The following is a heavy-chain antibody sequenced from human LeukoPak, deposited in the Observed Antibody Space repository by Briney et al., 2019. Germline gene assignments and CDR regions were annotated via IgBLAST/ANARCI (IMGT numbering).Heavy chain of an antibody. CDR3: ASLTYYYDSSGYHYTEFDY. Sequence: ASVKVSCKASGYTFTNYDINWVRQATGQGLEWMGWMNPNSGDTNYAQKFQGRVTMTRDTSISTAYMELSRLRSDDTAVYYCASLTYYYDSSGYHYTEFDYWGQGTLVTVSS. V-gene: IGHV1-2*02. CDR2: MNPNSGDT. D-gene: IGHD3-22*01. J-gene: IGHJ4*02. CDR1: GYTFTNYD.